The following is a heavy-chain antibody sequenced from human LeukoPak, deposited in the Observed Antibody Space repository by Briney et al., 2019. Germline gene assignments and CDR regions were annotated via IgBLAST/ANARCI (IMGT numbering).Heavy chain of an antibody. J-gene: IGHJ4*02. CDR2: ISAYNGNT. CDR1: GYTFTSYG. D-gene: IGHD2-2*01. Sequence: ASVKVSCKASGYTFTSYGISWVRQAPGQGLEWMGWISAYNGNTNYAQKPQGRVTMTTDTSTSTAYMEMRSLRSDDTAVYYCARDHYCSSTSCHGFDYWGQGTLVTVSS. CDR3: ARDHYCSSTSCHGFDY. V-gene: IGHV1-18*01.